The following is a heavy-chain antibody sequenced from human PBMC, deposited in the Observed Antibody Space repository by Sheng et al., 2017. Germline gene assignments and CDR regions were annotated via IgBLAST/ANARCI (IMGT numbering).Heavy chain of an antibody. D-gene: IGHD2-2*02. CDR2: ISWNSGSI. Sequence: VQLVESGGGLVQPGRSLRLSCAASGFTFDDYAMHWVRQAPGKGLEWVSGISWNSGSIGYADSVKGRFTISRDNAKNSLYLQMNSLRAEDTALYYCAKDHYCSSTSCYKWLGNYYYGMDVWGQGP. J-gene: IGHJ6*02. CDR1: GFTFDDYA. CDR3: AKDHYCSSTSCYKWLGNYYYGMDV. V-gene: IGHV3-9*01.